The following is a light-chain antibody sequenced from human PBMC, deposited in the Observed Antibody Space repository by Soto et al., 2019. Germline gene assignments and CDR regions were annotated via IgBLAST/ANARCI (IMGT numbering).Light chain of an antibody. V-gene: IGKV1-39*01. J-gene: IGKJ5*01. CDR1: QSISIY. Sequence: DIQMTQSPSSLSACVGDRFTITCRSSQSISIYLNWYQLKPGKAPNLLMYGASYLKSGVPTRFSGSGSGTDFTLTISSLQPEDFAIYYCQQTYTTPEITFGQGTRLGIK. CDR3: QQTYTTPEIT. CDR2: GAS.